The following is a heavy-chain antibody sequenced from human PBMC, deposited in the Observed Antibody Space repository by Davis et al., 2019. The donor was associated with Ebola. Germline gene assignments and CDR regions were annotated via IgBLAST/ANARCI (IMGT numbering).Heavy chain of an antibody. D-gene: IGHD2-21*01. CDR1: GFTINDYG. CDR2: INYDGTAR. V-gene: IGHV3-20*04. J-gene: IGHJ3*02. CDR3: VRVPYCGADCYSSNAFDI. Sequence: PGGSLRLSCAASGFTINDYGMSWVRQVPGKGLEWVSGINYDGTARGYADSLKGRFTVSRDNTKETLYLQMNSLRVDDTAVYYCVRVPYCGADCYSSNAFDIWGQGTMVTVSS.